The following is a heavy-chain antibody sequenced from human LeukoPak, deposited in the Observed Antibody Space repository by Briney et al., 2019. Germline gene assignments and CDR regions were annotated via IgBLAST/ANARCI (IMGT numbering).Heavy chain of an antibody. Sequence: GRSLRLSCAASGFTFGSYGMHWVRQAPGKGLEWVAVISYDGSNKYYADSVKGRFTISRDNSKNTLYLQMNSLRAEDTAVYYCAKDHPTYYDSSGYYSGPYGYFDYWGQGTLVTVSS. CDR1: GFTFGSYG. CDR3: AKDHPTYYDSSGYYSGPYGYFDY. V-gene: IGHV3-30*18. J-gene: IGHJ4*02. D-gene: IGHD3-22*01. CDR2: ISYDGSNK.